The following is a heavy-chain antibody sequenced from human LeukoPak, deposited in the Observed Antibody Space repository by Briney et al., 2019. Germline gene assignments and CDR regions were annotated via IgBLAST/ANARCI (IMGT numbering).Heavy chain of an antibody. D-gene: IGHD6-13*01. V-gene: IGHV4-38-2*02. CDR1: GYSISSGYY. J-gene: IGHJ1*01. CDR2: IYHSGST. Sequence: SETLSLTCTVSGYSISSGYYWGWIRQPPGKGLEWIGSIYHSGSTYYNPSLKSRVTISVDTSKNQFSLKLSSVTAADTAVYYCARHSSSWYRTEYFQHWGQGTLVTVSS. CDR3: ARHSSSWYRTEYFQH.